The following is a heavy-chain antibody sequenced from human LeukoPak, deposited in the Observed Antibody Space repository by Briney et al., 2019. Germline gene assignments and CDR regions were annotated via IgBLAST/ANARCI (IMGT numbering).Heavy chain of an antibody. D-gene: IGHD3-9*01. CDR2: ISSSSSTI. J-gene: IGHJ4*02. Sequence: GGSLRLSCAASGFTFSSYSMNWVRQAPGKGLEWVSYISSSSSTIYYADSVKGRFTISRDNAKNSLYLQMNSLRAEDTAVYYCVVEGGRNWLLFPPIDYWGQGTLVTVSS. CDR1: GFTFSSYS. V-gene: IGHV3-48*04. CDR3: VVEGGRNWLLFPPIDY.